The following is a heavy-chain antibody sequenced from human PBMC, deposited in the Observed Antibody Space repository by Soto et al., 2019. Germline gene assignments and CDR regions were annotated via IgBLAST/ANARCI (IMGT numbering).Heavy chain of an antibody. Sequence: QVQLVQSGAEVKKPGASVKVSCKASGSTFTSYGINWVRQAPGQGLEWMGWISRYTGNTNYARKFQGRVTMTTDTSTSTAYMELGSLRSDNSAVYYCAEVVVPAAAGGWFAPWGQGTLVTVSS. J-gene: IGHJ5*02. CDR3: AEVVVPAAAGGWFAP. CDR1: GSTFTSYG. V-gene: IGHV1-18*01. D-gene: IGHD2-2*01. CDR2: ISRYTGNT.